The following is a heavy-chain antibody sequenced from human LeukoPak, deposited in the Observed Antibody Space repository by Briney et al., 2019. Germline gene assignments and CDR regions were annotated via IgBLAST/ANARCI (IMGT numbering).Heavy chain of an antibody. Sequence: GGSLRLSCAVSGLTFSRYAMSWVRQAPGKGLEWVSAISESGSGTYYADSVKGRFTISRDNSKDTLSLQMNSLRAENTAVYYCAKDIAQGYTFGSIEQDYWGQGTLVTVSS. CDR1: GLTFSRYA. D-gene: IGHD5-18*01. J-gene: IGHJ4*02. V-gene: IGHV3-23*01. CDR3: AKDIAQGYTFGSIEQDY. CDR2: ISESGSGT.